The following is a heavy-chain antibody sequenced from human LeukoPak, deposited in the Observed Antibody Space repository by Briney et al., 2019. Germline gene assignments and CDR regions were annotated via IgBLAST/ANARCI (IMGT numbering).Heavy chain of an antibody. V-gene: IGHV4-61*01. CDR1: GGSVSSGSYY. CDR2: IYYSGST. CDR3: ARVGDSRGYSSDY. Sequence: SETLSLTCTVSGGSVSSGSYYWSWIRQPPGKGLEWIGYIYYSGSTNYNPSLKSRVTMSVGTSKNQFSLKLSSVTAADTAVYYCARVGDSRGYSSDYWGQGTLVTVSS. J-gene: IGHJ4*02. D-gene: IGHD3-22*01.